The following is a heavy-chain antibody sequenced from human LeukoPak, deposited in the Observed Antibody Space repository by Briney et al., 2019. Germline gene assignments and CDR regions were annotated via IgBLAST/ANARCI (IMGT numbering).Heavy chain of an antibody. J-gene: IGHJ5*02. Sequence: GESLKISCKGSGYRFTDYWIGWVRQMPGKGLEWMGIIWPGDSNTRYSPSFQGQVTISADRSISTAYLQWNSLKASDTAMYYCARHVTTVTTSWFDPWGQGILVTVSS. CDR3: ARHVTTVTTSWFDP. D-gene: IGHD4-11*01. CDR2: IWPGDSNT. CDR1: GYRFTDYW. V-gene: IGHV5-51*01.